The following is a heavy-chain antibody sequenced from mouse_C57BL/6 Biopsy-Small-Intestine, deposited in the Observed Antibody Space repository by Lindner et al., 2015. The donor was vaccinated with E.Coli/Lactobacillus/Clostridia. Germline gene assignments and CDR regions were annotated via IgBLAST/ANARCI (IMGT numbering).Heavy chain of an antibody. CDR2: INPRFGST. CDR3: ARSDNFDY. J-gene: IGHJ2*01. Sequence: VQLQESGPELVKPGASVKISCKASGYSFTDNYIHWVKQSSEKSLEWIGEINPRFGSTIYNQKFKGMATLTVDKSSSTAYMQLKNLTSEDSAVYYCARSDNFDYWGQGATLTVSS. CDR1: GYSFTDNY. V-gene: IGHV1-43*01.